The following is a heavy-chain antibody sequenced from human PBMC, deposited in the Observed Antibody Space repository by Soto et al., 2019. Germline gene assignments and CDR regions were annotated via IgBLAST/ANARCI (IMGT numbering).Heavy chain of an antibody. CDR1: GFTFSSYW. CDR3: ARARSGYYLDV. J-gene: IGHJ6*02. Sequence: PGGSLSLSCAASGFTFSSYWMHWVRQAPGKGLIWVSRINSDGSSTSYADSVKGRFTISRDNAKNTLYLQMNSLRAEDTAVYYCARARSGYYLDVWGQGTTVTVSS. V-gene: IGHV3-74*01. D-gene: IGHD3-3*01. CDR2: INSDGSST.